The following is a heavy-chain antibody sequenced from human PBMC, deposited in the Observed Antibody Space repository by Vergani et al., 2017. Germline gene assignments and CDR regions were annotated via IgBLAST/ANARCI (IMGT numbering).Heavy chain of an antibody. D-gene: IGHD2-2*02. CDR2: INPSGGST. Sequence: QVQLVQSGAEVKKPGASVKVSCKASGYTFTSDYMHWVRQAPGQGLEWMGIINPSGGSTSYAQKFQGRVSMTRDTSTSTVYMGLSSLRSEDTAVYYCARGCGSTSCYKRGVDWFDPWGQGTLVTVSS. CDR1: GYTFTSDY. V-gene: IGHV1-46*03. J-gene: IGHJ5*02. CDR3: ARGCGSTSCYKRGVDWFDP.